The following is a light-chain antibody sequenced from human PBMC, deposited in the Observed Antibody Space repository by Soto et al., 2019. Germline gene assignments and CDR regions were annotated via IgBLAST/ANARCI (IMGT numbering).Light chain of an antibody. CDR2: DVS. Sequence: QSALTQPVSVSGSPGQSITISCTGTSNDVGGYNYVSWYQHHPGKVPKLMIYDVSNRPSEISNRFSGSKSGNTASLTISGLQTEDEADYYCSSYTSNSAPYVFGTATKVTVL. CDR1: SNDVGGYNY. V-gene: IGLV2-14*03. CDR3: SSYTSNSAPYV. J-gene: IGLJ1*01.